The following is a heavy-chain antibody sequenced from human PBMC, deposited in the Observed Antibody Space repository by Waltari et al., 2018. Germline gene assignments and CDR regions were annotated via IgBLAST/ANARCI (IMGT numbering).Heavy chain of an antibody. J-gene: IGHJ5*02. CDR2: IIPIFGTA. V-gene: IGHV1-69*06. Sequence: QVQLVQSGIEVKKPGASVKVSCKASGGTFSSYAISWVRQAPGQGLEWMGRIIPIFGTANYAQKFQGRVTITADKSTSTAYMELSSLRSEDTAVYYCATWYCSGGSCYSRWFDPWGQGTLVTVSS. D-gene: IGHD2-15*01. CDR1: GGTFSSYA. CDR3: ATWYCSGGSCYSRWFDP.